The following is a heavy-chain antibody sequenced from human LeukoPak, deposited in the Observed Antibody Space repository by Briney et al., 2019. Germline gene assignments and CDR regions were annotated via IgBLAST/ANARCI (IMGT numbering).Heavy chain of an antibody. J-gene: IGHJ4*02. Sequence: GGSLRLSCAASGFTFSSYSTNWVRQAPGKGLEWVSSISSSSSYIYYADSVKGRFTISRDNSKNTLYLQMNSLRAEDTAVYYCAKLGDILTGYPYYFDYWGQGTLVTVSS. CDR3: AKLGDILTGYPYYFDY. CDR2: ISSSSSYI. CDR1: GFTFSSYS. V-gene: IGHV3-21*04. D-gene: IGHD3-9*01.